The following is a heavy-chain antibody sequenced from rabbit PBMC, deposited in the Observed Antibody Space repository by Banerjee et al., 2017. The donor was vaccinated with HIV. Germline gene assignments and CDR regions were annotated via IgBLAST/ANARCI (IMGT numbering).Heavy chain of an antibody. Sequence: SWVRQAPGKGLEWIGYIDPVFGNTVYASWVNGRFTISSDNAQNTVDLQMNSLTAADTATYFCARDLGAGWGVWDLWGPGTLVTVS. CDR2: IDPVFGNT. J-gene: IGHJ4*01. V-gene: IGHV1S7*01. D-gene: IGHD4-1*01. CDR3: ARDLGAGWGVWDL.